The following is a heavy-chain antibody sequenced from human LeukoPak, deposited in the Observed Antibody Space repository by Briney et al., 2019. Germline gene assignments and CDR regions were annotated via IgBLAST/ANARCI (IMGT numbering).Heavy chain of an antibody. CDR1: GFTFSSYA. D-gene: IGHD6-19*01. CDR2: ISGSGGST. V-gene: IGHV3-23*01. J-gene: IGHJ3*02. CDR3: AKDPGPSSGWMDAFVI. Sequence: PGGSLRLSCAASGFTFSSYAMSWVRQAPGKGLEWVSAISGSGGSTYYADSVKGRFTISRDNSKNTLCLQMNSLRAEDTAVYYCAKDPGPSSGWMDAFVIWGQGTMVTVSS.